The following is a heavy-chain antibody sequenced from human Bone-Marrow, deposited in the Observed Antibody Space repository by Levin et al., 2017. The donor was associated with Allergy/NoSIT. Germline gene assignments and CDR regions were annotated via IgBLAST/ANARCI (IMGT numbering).Heavy chain of an antibody. V-gene: IGHV1-2*02. CDR3: ARDPQIVASNWFDP. CDR1: GYTFTGYY. J-gene: IGHJ5*02. CDR2: INPNSGGT. Sequence: ASVKVSCKASGYTFTGYYMHWVRQAPGQGLEWMGWINPNSGGTNYAQKFQGRVTMTRDTSISTAYMELSRLRSDDTAVYYCARDPQIVASNWFDPWGQGTLVTVSS. D-gene: IGHD2-15*01.